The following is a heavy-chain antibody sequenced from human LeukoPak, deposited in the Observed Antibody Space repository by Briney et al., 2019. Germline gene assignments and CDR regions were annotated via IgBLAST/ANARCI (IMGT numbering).Heavy chain of an antibody. CDR1: GGTFSSYA. CDR3: ARDYYDSSGYSINWFDP. V-gene: IGHV1-69*05. Sequence: GASVKVSCKASGGTFSSYAISWVRQAPGQGLEWMGGIIPIFGTANYAQKFQGRVTITTDESTSTAYMEPSSLRSEGTAVYYCARDYYDSSGYSINWFDPWGQGTLVTVSS. D-gene: IGHD3-22*01. J-gene: IGHJ5*02. CDR2: IIPIFGTA.